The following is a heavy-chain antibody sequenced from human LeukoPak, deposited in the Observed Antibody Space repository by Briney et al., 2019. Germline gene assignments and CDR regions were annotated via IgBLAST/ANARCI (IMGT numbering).Heavy chain of an antibody. V-gene: IGHV3-23*01. CDR3: AKARSLTCGGDCYQIDY. CDR2: ISGSGYTT. CDR1: GFTFSSFA. J-gene: IGHJ4*02. Sequence: GGSLRLSCVASGFTFSSFAINWVRQAPGKGLEWVLGISGSGYTTYYADSVRGRSSMSRDHSRNPLSLQMSSLRAEDTAVYYCAKARSLTCGGDCYQIDYWGQGTLVIVSS. D-gene: IGHD2-21*02.